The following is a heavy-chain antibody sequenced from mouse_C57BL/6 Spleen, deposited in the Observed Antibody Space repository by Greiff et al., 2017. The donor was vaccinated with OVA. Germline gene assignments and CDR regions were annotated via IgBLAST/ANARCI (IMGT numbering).Heavy chain of an antibody. V-gene: IGHV1-15*01. D-gene: IGHD3-2*02. J-gene: IGHJ2*01. CDR1: GYTFTDYE. CDR3: ETAQATFDY. CDR2: IDPETGGT. Sequence: QVHVKQSGAELVRPGASVTLSCKASGYTFTDYEMHWVKQTPVHGLEWIGAIDPETGGTAYNQKFKGKAILTADKSSSTAYMELRSLTSEDSAVYYCETAQATFDYWGQGTTLTVSS.